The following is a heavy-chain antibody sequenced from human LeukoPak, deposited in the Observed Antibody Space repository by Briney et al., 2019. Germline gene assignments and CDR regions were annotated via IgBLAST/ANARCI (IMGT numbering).Heavy chain of an antibody. Sequence: SVKVSCKASGYTFSSYAISWVRQAPGQGLEWMGGIIPIFGTANYAQKFQGRVTITADESTSTAYMELSSLRSEDTAVYYCAREQSRVYYYGMDVWGQGTTVTVSS. CDR1: GYTFSSYA. CDR3: AREQSRVYYYGMDV. V-gene: IGHV1-69*13. J-gene: IGHJ6*02. CDR2: IIPIFGTA. D-gene: IGHD3-10*01.